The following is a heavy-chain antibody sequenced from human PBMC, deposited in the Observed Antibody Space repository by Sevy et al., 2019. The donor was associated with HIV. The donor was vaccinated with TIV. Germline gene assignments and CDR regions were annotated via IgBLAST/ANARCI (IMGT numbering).Heavy chain of an antibody. CDR1: GFTFDDHG. CDR3: ARCATSSDYYYGMDV. J-gene: IGHJ6*02. Sequence: GGSLRLSCVASGFTFDDHGMSWVRQLPGKGLEWVAGINWNGANTGYADSVKGRFTISRDRVNNSLYLEMNSLRVEDTALYYCARCATSSDYYYGMDVWGQGTTVTVSS. V-gene: IGHV3-20*04. D-gene: IGHD2-2*01. CDR2: INWNGANT.